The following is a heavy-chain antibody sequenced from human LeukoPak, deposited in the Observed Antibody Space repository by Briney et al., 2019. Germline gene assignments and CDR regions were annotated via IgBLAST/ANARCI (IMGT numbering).Heavy chain of an antibody. Sequence: PGGSLRLSCAASGFTFSSYAMSWVRQAPGKGLEWVSAISGSGGSTYYADSVKGRFTISRDNSKNTLYLQMNSLRAEDTAVYYCATDKYSSGLYEPRNDYWGQGTLVTVSS. CDR3: ATDKYSSGLYEPRNDY. CDR2: ISGSGGST. J-gene: IGHJ4*02. D-gene: IGHD6-19*01. V-gene: IGHV3-23*01. CDR1: GFTFSSYA.